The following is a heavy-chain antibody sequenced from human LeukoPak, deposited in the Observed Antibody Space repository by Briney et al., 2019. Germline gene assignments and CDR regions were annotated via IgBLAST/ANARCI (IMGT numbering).Heavy chain of an antibody. CDR1: GGSSSSYY. CDR2: IYYSGST. V-gene: IGHV4-59*08. D-gene: IGHD5-12*01. J-gene: IGHJ4*02. Sequence: PSETLSLTCSVSGGSSSSYYWSWIRQPPGRGLEWIGYIYYSGSTNYNPSLKSRVTISVDTSKNQFSLKLSSVTAADTAVYYCARRVGYDSNFDYWGQGTLVTVSS. CDR3: ARRVGYDSNFDY.